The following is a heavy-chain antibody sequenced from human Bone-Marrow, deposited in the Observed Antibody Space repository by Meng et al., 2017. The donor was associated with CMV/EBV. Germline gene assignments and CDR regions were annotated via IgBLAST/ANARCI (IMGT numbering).Heavy chain of an antibody. J-gene: IGHJ6*01. CDR3: ARGGFGGSGVTYYYYYEMDV. Sequence: SVKVSCKASGDTFNRYAFSWVRQAPGQRLEWMGGLIPSFGTVNFAQGFEGRLTITTDKSTSTVYMDLSSLKSEDTAVYYCARGGFGGSGVTYYYYYEMDVWGQGHTVNGCS. CDR2: LIPSFGTV. D-gene: IGHD3-10*01. V-gene: IGHV1-69*05. CDR1: GDTFNRYA.